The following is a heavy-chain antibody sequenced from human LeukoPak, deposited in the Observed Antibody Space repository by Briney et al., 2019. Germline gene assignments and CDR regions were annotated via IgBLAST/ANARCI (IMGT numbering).Heavy chain of an antibody. Sequence: SVKVSCKASGGTFSSYTISWVRQAPGQGLEWMGRIIPILGIANYTQKFQGRVTITADKSTSTAYMELSSLRSEDTAVYYCARYVVVPAANQGGNWFDPWGQGTLVTVSS. CDR1: GGTFSSYT. CDR2: IIPILGIA. J-gene: IGHJ5*02. D-gene: IGHD2-2*01. CDR3: ARYVVVPAANQGGNWFDP. V-gene: IGHV1-69*02.